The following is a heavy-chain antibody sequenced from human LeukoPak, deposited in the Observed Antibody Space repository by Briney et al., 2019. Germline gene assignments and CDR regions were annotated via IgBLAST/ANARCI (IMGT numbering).Heavy chain of an antibody. CDR1: GYTFTSYG. CDR2: ISAYNGNT. J-gene: IGHJ4*02. V-gene: IGHV1-18*01. CDR3: ARDLGRPREQWLVPPSFDY. Sequence: ASVKVSCKASGYTFTSYGISWVRQAPGQGLEWMGWISAYNGNTNYAQKLQGRVTMTTDTPTSTAYMELRSLRSDDTAVYYCARDLGRPREQWLVPPSFDYRGQGTLVTVSS. D-gene: IGHD6-19*01.